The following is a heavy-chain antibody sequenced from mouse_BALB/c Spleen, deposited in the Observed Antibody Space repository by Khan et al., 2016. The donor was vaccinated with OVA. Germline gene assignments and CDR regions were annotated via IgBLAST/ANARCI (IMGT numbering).Heavy chain of an antibody. CDR2: IYPGGETI. CDR3: ARGSKNDYYIDY. D-gene: IGHD2-12*01. CDR1: GFTFTNYW. J-gene: IGHJ2*01. V-gene: IGHV1-63*02. Sequence: QVQLQQSRSELVRPGTSVKMSCKAAGFTFTNYWIRWVQQRPGNGLEWIGVIYPGGETIYYTEKFTVQTTLTDDAFSNTAYIQLSSLTSDDSAIYFCARGSKNDYYIDYWGQGTTLTVSS.